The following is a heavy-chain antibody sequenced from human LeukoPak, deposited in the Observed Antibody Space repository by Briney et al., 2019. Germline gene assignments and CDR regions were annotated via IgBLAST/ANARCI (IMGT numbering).Heavy chain of an antibody. CDR2: LISDGSSA. CDR1: GFTFSSYW. CDR3: VRDARYCPDV. D-gene: IGHD2-8*02. Sequence: PGGSLRLSCAASGFTFSSYWMHWVRQAPGKGLVWVSRLISDGSSASYADSVKGRFTISRDNTKNTLYLQMNSLRAEDTAIYYCVRDARYCPDVWGQGTLVTVSS. J-gene: IGHJ4*02. V-gene: IGHV3-74*01.